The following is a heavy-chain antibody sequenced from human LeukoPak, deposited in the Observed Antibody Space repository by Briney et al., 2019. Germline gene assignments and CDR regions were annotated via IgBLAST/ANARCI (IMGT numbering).Heavy chain of an antibody. Sequence: WASVKVSXKASGGTFSSYAISWLRQAPGQGLEWIGGIIPIFGTANYAQKFQGRVTITADESTSTAYMEPSSLRSEDTAVYYCARASPYYDYFDYWGQGTLVTVSS. CDR2: IIPIFGTA. CDR1: GGTFSSYA. J-gene: IGHJ4*02. V-gene: IGHV1-69*13. D-gene: IGHD3-3*01. CDR3: ARASPYYDYFDY.